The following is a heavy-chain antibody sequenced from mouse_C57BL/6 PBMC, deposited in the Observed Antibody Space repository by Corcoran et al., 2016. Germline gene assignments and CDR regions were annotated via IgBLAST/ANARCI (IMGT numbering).Heavy chain of an antibody. CDR1: GYTFTDYY. CDR2: INPNNGGT. V-gene: IGHV1-26*01. Sequence: EVQLQQSGPELVKPGASVKISCKASGYTFTDYYMNWVKQSHGKSLEWIGDINPNNGGTSYNQKFKGKATLTVDKSSSTAYMELRSLTSEDSAVYYGARPYYYYGSSSHYFDYWGQGTTRTVSS. D-gene: IGHD1-1*01. CDR3: ARPYYYYGSSSHYFDY. J-gene: IGHJ2*01.